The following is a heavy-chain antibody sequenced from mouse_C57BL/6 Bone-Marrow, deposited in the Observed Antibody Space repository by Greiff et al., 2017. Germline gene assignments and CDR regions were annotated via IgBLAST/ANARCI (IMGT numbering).Heavy chain of an antibody. J-gene: IGHJ3*01. CDR2: IYPRDGST. CDR1: GYTFTSYD. CDR3: ARYDGSSSFAY. Sequence: QVQLQQSGPELVKPGASVKLSCKASGYTFTSYDINWVKQRPGQGLEWIGWIYPRDGSTKYNEKFKGKATLTVDTSSSTAYMELHSLTSEDAAVYFCARYDGSSSFAYWGQGTLVTVSA. D-gene: IGHD1-1*01. V-gene: IGHV1-85*01.